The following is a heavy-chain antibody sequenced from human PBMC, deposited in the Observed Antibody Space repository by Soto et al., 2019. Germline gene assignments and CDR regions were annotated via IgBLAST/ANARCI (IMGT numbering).Heavy chain of an antibody. CDR1: GGTFSRDA. CDR3: ARGVVVVAASQLGWFDP. V-gene: IGHV1-69*01. D-gene: IGHD2-15*01. J-gene: IGHJ5*02. Sequence: QVQLVQSGAEVKKPGSSVKVSCKASGGTFSRDAISWVRQAPGQGLEWLGGIIPMFGTAKYVQKFQGRLTITADESMTTAYMELRSLRSDDTAVYYCARGVVVVAASQLGWFDPWGQGTLVTVSS. CDR2: IIPMFGTA.